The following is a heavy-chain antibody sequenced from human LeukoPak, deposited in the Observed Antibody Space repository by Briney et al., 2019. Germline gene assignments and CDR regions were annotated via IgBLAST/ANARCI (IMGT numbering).Heavy chain of an antibody. CDR1: GFSFSSYE. Sequence: GGSLRLSCAASGFSFSSYEMNWVRQAPGKGLEWVSYISSSGSAIFYADSVKGRFTISRDNAKNSLFLQMNSLRAEDTAFYYFVRKGVFDDGAQGPLVTVSS. CDR2: ISSSGSAI. D-gene: IGHD2-8*01. CDR3: VRKGVFDD. J-gene: IGHJ4*02. V-gene: IGHV3-48*03.